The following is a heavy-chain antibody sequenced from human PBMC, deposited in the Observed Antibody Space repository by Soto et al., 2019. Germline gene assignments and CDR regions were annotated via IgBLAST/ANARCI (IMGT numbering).Heavy chain of an antibody. D-gene: IGHD2-2*01. V-gene: IGHV4-59*01. CDR3: ARVAVPAAYYYYYYMDV. CDR1: GCSISRYY. J-gene: IGHJ6*03. Sequence: ASETLSLTCTVYGCSISRYYWSWLRQPPGKGLEWIGYIYYSGSTNYNPSLKSRVTISVDTSKNQFSLKLSSVTAADTAVYYCARVAVPAAYYYYYYMDVWGKGTTVTVSS. CDR2: IYYSGST.